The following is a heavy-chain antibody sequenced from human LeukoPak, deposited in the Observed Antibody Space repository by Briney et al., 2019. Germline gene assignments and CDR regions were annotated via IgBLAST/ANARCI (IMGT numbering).Heavy chain of an antibody. CDR1: GFTFRSYG. CDR3: ATDGGKMATISYYYYYYGMDV. CDR2: IWYDGSNK. V-gene: IGHV3-33*01. D-gene: IGHD5-24*01. J-gene: IGHJ6*02. Sequence: PGGSLRLSCAASGFTFRSYGMHWVRQAPGKGLEWVAVIWYDGSNKYYADSVKGRFTISRDNSKNTLYLQMNSLRAEDTAVYYCATDGGKMATISYYYYYYGMDVWGQGTTVTVSS.